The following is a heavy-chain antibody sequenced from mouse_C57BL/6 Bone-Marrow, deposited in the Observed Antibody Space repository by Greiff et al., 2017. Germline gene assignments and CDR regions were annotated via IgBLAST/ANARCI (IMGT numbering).Heavy chain of an antibody. J-gene: IGHJ3*01. V-gene: IGHV2-3*01. CDR1: GFSLTSYG. CDR3: AKRSWFAY. CDR2: IWGDGST. Sequence: VKVVESGPGLVAPSQSLSITCTVSGFSLTSYGVSWVRQPPGKGLEWVGVIWGDGSTNYHSALINRLSIRKENSKSQVFLTLNSLHTDETATYYFAKRSWFAYWGQGTRVTVSA.